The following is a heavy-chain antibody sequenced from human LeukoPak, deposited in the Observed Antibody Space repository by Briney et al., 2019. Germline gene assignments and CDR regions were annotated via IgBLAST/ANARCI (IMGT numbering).Heavy chain of an antibody. Sequence: GGSLRLSCAASGFTFSSYVMHWVRQAPGKGLEWVAIISYDGSNEYYADSVKGRFTISRDNAKNSLYLQMNSLRTEDTAVYYCARGGSGNWNAPFDYWGQGTLVTVSS. J-gene: IGHJ4*02. D-gene: IGHD1-1*01. CDR2: ISYDGSNE. V-gene: IGHV3-30*04. CDR1: GFTFSSYV. CDR3: ARGGSGNWNAPFDY.